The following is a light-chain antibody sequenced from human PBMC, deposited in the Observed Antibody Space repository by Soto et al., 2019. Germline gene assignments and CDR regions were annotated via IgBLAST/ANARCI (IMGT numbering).Light chain of an antibody. CDR1: QIVTSN. CDR2: GAS. Sequence: LTQSAATVSVSPGEGATLSCMAIQIVTSNLALYQKKPGRAPRLIIYGASSRATGIPDRFSGSGSGKDFTLTSSRLQHEDFAVYYCQQYGSSQWTFGQGTKV. V-gene: IGKV3-20*01. J-gene: IGKJ1*01. CDR3: QQYGSSQWT.